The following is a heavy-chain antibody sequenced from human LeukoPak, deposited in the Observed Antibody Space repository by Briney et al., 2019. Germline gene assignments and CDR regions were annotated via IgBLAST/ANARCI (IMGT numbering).Heavy chain of an antibody. CDR2: INSDGCST. CDR3: ARPDYYNSRFDP. CDR1: GFTFSSYW. D-gene: IGHD3-22*01. Sequence: PGGSLRLSCAASGFTFSSYWMHWVRQAPGKGLVWVSRINSDGCSTNYADSVKGRLTISRDNAKNTLYLQMNSLRAEDTAVYYCARPDYYNSRFDPWGQGTLVTVSS. V-gene: IGHV3-74*01. J-gene: IGHJ5*02.